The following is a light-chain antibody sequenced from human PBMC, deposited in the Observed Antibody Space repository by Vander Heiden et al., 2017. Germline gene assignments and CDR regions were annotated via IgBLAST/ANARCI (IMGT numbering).Light chain of an antibody. Sequence: DIQLTQSPSSLSASVGDRVTLTCRPSQCICSYLPVYQQKPGKAPKLLIYAASTLQGGVPSRISGSGSGTEFTLTISSLQPEDFAAYYCQQHNSNPRTFGQGTKVDIK. CDR1: QCICSY. J-gene: IGKJ3*01. V-gene: IGKV1-9*01. CDR2: AAS. CDR3: QQHNSNPRT.